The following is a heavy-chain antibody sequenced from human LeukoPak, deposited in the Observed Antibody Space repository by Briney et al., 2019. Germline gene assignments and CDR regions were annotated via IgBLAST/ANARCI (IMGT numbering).Heavy chain of an antibody. CDR1: GYSICSGYY. CDR3: ARDIAAAGTAFDY. CDR2: IYHSGST. D-gene: IGHD6-13*01. Sequence: SETLSLTCTVSGYSICSGYYWGWIRQPPGKGLEWTGSIYHSGSTYYNPSLKSRVTISVDTSKNQFSLKLSSVTAADTAVYYCARDIAAAGTAFDYWGQGTLVTVS. V-gene: IGHV4-38-2*02. J-gene: IGHJ4*02.